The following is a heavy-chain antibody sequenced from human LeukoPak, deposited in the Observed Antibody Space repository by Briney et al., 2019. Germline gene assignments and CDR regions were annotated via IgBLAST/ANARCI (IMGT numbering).Heavy chain of an antibody. V-gene: IGHV4-4*02. Sequence: PSGTLSLTCAVSGGSISSSNWWSWVRQPPGKGLEWIGSIYYSGSTYYNPSLKSRVTISVDTSKNQFSLKLSSVTAADTAVYYCARHVPHLYYYYYMDVWGKGTTVTISS. J-gene: IGHJ6*03. CDR3: ARHVPHLYYYYYMDV. CDR1: GGSISSSNW. CDR2: IYYSGST.